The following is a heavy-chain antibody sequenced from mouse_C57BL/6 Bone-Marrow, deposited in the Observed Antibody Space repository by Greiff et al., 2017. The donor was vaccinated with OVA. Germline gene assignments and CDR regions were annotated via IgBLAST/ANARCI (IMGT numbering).Heavy chain of an antibody. V-gene: IGHV1-64*01. CDR1: GYTFTSYW. J-gene: IGHJ3*01. CDR2: IHPNSGST. Sequence: VQLQQSGAELVKPGASVKLSCKASGYTFTSYWMHWVKQRPGQGLEWIGMIHPNSGSTNYNEKFKSKATLTVDKSSSTAYMQLSSLTSEDSAVYYCARCYYYGSSPFAYWGQGTLVTVSA. CDR3: ARCYYYGSSPFAY. D-gene: IGHD1-1*01.